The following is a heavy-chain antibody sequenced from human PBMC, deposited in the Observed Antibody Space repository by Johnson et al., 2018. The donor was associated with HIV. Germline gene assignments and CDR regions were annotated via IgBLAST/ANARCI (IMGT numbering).Heavy chain of an antibody. J-gene: IGHJ3*01. D-gene: IGHD1-1*01. CDR3: AKDIPPWTETLNGVAFDL. CDR1: GFSFDDYA. CDR2: INWNSASI. Sequence: VQLVESGGGLVQPGRSLRLSFAASGFSFDDYAMHWVRQTPGKGLEWVSGINWNSASIAYADSVKGRFTISRDNAKDSLYLQMNSLRPEDTAFYYSAKDIPPWTETLNGVAFDLWGQGTMVTVSS. V-gene: IGHV3-9*01.